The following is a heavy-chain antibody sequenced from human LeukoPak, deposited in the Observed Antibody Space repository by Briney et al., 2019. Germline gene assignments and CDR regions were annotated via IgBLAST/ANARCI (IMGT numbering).Heavy chain of an antibody. D-gene: IGHD6-19*01. CDR3: ARILSSSWYEDFHH. Sequence: SLKVSCKASGGTFSNYAISWVRQAPGQGLEWMGAIIAVVGVANTAQNFQGRVTITADESTSTAYVELSSLKSEDTAVYYCARILSSSWYEDFHHWGQGTLVAV. CDR2: IIAVVGVA. CDR1: GGTFSNYA. V-gene: IGHV1-69*01. J-gene: IGHJ1*01.